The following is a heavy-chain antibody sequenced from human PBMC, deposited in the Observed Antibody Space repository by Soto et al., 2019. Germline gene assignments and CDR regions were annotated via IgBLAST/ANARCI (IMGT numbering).Heavy chain of an antibody. V-gene: IGHV4-30-2*01. D-gene: IGHD3-22*01. Sequence: TLSLTCVVSGDPISSVGFSWSWVRQPPGKGLEWVGYTYHRGGTYYNPSLRSRVTISLHSSKNQFSLKVNSMTAADTAVYYCAREEAMIISGYLDSWGQGTLVTVSS. CDR2: TYHRGGT. J-gene: IGHJ4*02. CDR1: GDPISSVGFS. CDR3: AREEAMIISGYLDS.